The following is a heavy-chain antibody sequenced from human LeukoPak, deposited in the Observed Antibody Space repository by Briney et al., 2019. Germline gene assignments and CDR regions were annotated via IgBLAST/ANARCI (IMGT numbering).Heavy chain of an antibody. J-gene: IGHJ4*02. CDR2: ISGSGGST. CDR3: AKDRRAGSYDY. CDR1: GFTFSNYE. D-gene: IGHD3-10*01. Sequence: GGSLRLSCAASGFTFSNYEMNWVRQAPGKGLEWVSAISGSGGSTYYADSVKGRFTISRDNSKNTLYLQMNSLRAEDTAVYYCAKDRRAGSYDYWGQGTLVTVSS. V-gene: IGHV3-23*01.